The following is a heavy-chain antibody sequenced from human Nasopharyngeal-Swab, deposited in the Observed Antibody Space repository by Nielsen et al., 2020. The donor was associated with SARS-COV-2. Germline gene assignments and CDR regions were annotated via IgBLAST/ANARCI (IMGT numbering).Heavy chain of an antibody. CDR1: GGSISSSSYY. V-gene: IGHV4-39*07. D-gene: IGHD6-6*01. Sequence: SETLSLTCTVSGGSISSSSYYWSWIRQPPGKGLEWIGSIYYSGSTYYNPSLKSRVTISVDTSKNQFSLKLSSVTAADTAVYYCARDGAAHPPGYYYYMDVWGKGTTVTVSS. CDR3: ARDGAAHPPGYYYYMDV. J-gene: IGHJ6*03. CDR2: IYYSGST.